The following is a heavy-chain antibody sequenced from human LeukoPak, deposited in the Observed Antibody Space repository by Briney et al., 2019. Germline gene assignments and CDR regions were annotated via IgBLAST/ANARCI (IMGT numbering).Heavy chain of an antibody. CDR2: ISSVSSTI. CDR1: GFTFSSYE. CDR3: ARGIGTGRQPFDY. V-gene: IGHV3-48*01. J-gene: IGHJ4*02. D-gene: IGHD1-1*01. Sequence: GGSLRLSCAASGFTFSSYEMNWVRQAPGRGLEWVSYISSVSSTIYYADSVKGRFTISRDNAKNSLYLQMNSLRAEDTAVYYCARGIGTGRQPFDYWGQGTLVTVSS.